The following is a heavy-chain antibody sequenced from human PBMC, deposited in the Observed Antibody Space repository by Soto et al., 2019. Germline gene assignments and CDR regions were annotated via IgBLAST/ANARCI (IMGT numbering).Heavy chain of an antibody. CDR3: ARVLVYPTTVTRGPFDY. D-gene: IGHD4-4*01. V-gene: IGHV1-69*13. CDR2: IIPIFGTA. CDR1: GGTFSSYA. J-gene: IGHJ4*02. Sequence: SVKVSCKASGGTFSSYAISWVRQAPGQGLEWMGGIIPIFGTANYAQKFQGRVTITADESTSTAYMELSSLRSEDTAVYYCARVLVYPTTVTRGPFDYWGQGTLVTVSS.